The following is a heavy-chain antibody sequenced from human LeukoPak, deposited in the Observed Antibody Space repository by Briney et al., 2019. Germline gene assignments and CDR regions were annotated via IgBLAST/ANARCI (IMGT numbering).Heavy chain of an antibody. J-gene: IGHJ5*02. CDR2: ISAYNGNT. CDR3: ARGPDIVVVPAASNWFDP. Sequence: ASVKVSCKASGYTFTSYGISWVRQAPGQGLEWMGWISAYNGNTNYAQKLQGRVTMTTDTSTSTAYMELRSLRSDDTAVYYCARGPDIVVVPAASNWFDPWGQGTLVTVSS. V-gene: IGHV1-18*01. D-gene: IGHD2-2*01. CDR1: GYTFTSYG.